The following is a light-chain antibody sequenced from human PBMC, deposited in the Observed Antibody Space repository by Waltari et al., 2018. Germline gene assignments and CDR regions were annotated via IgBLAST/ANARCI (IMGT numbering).Light chain of an antibody. CDR2: DVN. CDR3: CSYAVGTYTWF. Sequence: QSALTQPRSVSGSPGQSVTISCTGTSNNIGNSSYFSWYQQHPGKAPTVGIHDVNRRPSGVPDRFTASKSGNTASLTISGLQAEDEGDYYCCSYAVGTYTWFFGGGTKLTVL. J-gene: IGLJ2*01. V-gene: IGLV2-11*01. CDR1: SNNIGNSSY.